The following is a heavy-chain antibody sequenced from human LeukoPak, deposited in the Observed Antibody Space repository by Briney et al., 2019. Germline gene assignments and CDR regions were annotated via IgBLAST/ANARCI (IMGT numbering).Heavy chain of an antibody. CDR1: GFPFSRAW. V-gene: IGHV3-15*01. CDR2: LKSITDGGTT. CDR3: TTVGYGDNTFDS. D-gene: IGHD4-17*01. Sequence: GGSLRLSCAVASGFPFSRAWMSWVRQAPGKGLEWVGRLKSITDGGTTDYAAPVKGRFIISRDDSKNTLFLQMNSLKIEDTAVYYCTTVGYGDNTFDSWGQGTLVTVSS. J-gene: IGHJ4*02.